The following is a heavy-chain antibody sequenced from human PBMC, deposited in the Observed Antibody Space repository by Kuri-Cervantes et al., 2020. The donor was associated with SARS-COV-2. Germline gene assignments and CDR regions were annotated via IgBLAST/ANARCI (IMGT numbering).Heavy chain of an antibody. J-gene: IGHJ6*02. V-gene: IGHV3-11*06. Sequence: GESLKISCAASGFTFSDYYMSWIRQAPGKGLEWVSHISSSSSYTNYADSVKGRFTISRDNAKNSLYLQMNSLRAEDTAVYYCARDQIAAQNYYYYYGMDVWGQGTTVTVSS. CDR3: ARDQIAAQNYYYYYGMDV. D-gene: IGHD6-6*01. CDR1: GFTFSDYY. CDR2: ISSSSSYT.